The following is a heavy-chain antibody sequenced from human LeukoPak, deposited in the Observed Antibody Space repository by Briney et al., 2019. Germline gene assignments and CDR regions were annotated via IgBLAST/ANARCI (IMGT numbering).Heavy chain of an antibody. CDR2: ISGSGGST. V-gene: IGHV3-23*01. J-gene: IGHJ4*02. D-gene: IGHD3-22*01. Sequence: GGSLRLSCAASGFTFSSYSMNWVRQAPGKGLEWVSAISGSGGSTYYADSVKGRFTISRDNSKNTLYLQMNSLRAEDTAVYYCAKSTYDSSGYVDYWGQGTLVTVSS. CDR3: AKSTYDSSGYVDY. CDR1: GFTFSSYS.